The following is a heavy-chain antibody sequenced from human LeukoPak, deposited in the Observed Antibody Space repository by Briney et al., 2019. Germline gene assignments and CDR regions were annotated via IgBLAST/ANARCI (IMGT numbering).Heavy chain of an antibody. CDR2: ISSGGSTI. J-gene: IGHJ5*02. Sequence: GGSLRLSCAASGFTFSDYYMSWIRQAPGKGLEWISYISSGGSTIYYADSVRGQFTISRDNAKKSLYLQMNSLRAEDTAAYYCARVQKGIAAAGTGGGWFEPWGQGTLVTVSS. CDR3: ARVQKGIAAAGTGGGWFEP. V-gene: IGHV3-11*01. D-gene: IGHD6-13*01. CDR1: GFTFSDYY.